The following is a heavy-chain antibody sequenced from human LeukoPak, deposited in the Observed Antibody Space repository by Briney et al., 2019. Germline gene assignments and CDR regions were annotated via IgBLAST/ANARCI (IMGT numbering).Heavy chain of an antibody. Sequence: ASVKVSCKASGYTFTGYYMHWVRQAPGQGLEWMGRINPNSGGTNYAQKFQGRVTMTRDTSISTAYMELSRLRSDDTAVYYCARDGKYYGSGSLFELDYYFDYWGQGTLVTVSS. CDR3: ARDGKYYGSGSLFELDYYFDY. V-gene: IGHV1-2*06. CDR1: GYTFTGYY. CDR2: INPNSGGT. J-gene: IGHJ4*02. D-gene: IGHD3-10*01.